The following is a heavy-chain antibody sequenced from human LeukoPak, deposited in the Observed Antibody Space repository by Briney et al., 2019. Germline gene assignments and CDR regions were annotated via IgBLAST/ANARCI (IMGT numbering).Heavy chain of an antibody. J-gene: IGHJ3*02. CDR3: ASQTGDDAFDI. CDR2: IKQDGSEK. CDR1: GFTFSSYW. D-gene: IGHD4-17*01. V-gene: IGHV3-7*01. Sequence: GGSLRLSCAASGFTFSSYWMSWDRQAPGKGLEWVANIKQDGSEKYYVDSVKGRFTISRDNAKNSLYLQMNSLRAEDTAVYYCASQTGDDAFDIWGQGTMVTVSS.